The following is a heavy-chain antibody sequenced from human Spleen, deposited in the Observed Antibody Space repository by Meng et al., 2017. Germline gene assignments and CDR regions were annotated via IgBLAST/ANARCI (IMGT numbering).Heavy chain of an antibody. CDR2: IYHSGST. V-gene: IGHV4-4*02. CDR3: ATRDIAVAGVAFDY. Sequence: QGQLHESGPGFVKASGTLYPTFPASGGSNSSSNWWSWVRQPPGKGLEWIGEIYHSGSTNYNPSLKSRVTISVDKSKNQFSLKLSSVTAADTAVYYCATRDIAVAGVAFDYWGQGTLVTVSS. CDR1: GGSNSSSNW. D-gene: IGHD6-19*01. J-gene: IGHJ4*02.